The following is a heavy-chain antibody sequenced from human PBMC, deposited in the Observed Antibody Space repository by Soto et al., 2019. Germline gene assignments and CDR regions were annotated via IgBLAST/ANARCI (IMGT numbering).Heavy chain of an antibody. CDR3: ARSEMTYNWND. J-gene: IGHJ4*02. V-gene: IGHV3-23*01. CDR1: GFTFRCDA. Sequence: GGSLRLSCVASGFTFRCDAMSWVRQAPGKGLEWVSSVSGSGEMTHYADSVKGRFTISRDNSKNMLYLHMESLRVDDTAVYYCARSEMTYNWNDWGQGTLVTVSS. CDR2: VSGSGEMT. D-gene: IGHD1-20*01.